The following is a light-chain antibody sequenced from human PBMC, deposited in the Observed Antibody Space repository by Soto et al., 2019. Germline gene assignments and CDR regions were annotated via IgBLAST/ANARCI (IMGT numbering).Light chain of an antibody. V-gene: IGKV1D-12*01. CDR1: QAISTW. CDR3: QQANSFPRT. J-gene: IGKJ1*01. Sequence: DIQMTQSPSSVSASVGDRVTITCRASQAISTWLAWYQQKPGKAPKLLIYAASNLQTGVPSRFSGRGSVTDFTLTISSLQPEDFATYYCQQANSFPRTFGQGTKVEIK. CDR2: AAS.